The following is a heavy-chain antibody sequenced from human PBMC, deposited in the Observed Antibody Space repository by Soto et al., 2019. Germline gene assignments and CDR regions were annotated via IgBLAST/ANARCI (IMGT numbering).Heavy chain of an antibody. CDR3: ARGNSADDSSGYHESSYEMDD. V-gene: IGHV4-59*01. J-gene: IGHJ6*04. Sequence: SETLSLTCTVSGGSISSYYWSWIRQPPGKGLEWIGYIYYSGSTNYNPSLKSRVTISVDTSKNQFSLKLSSVTAADTAVYSWARGNSADDSSGYHESSYEMDDWGKGTTVTVSS. CDR2: IYYSGST. CDR1: GGSISSYY. D-gene: IGHD3-22*01.